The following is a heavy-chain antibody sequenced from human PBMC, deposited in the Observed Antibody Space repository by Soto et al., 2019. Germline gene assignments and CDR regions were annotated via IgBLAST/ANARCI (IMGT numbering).Heavy chain of an antibody. CDR1: GFTFDDYA. CDR2: ISWNSGSI. CDR3: AKEHGDHVGYYYYGMDV. J-gene: IGHJ6*02. Sequence: GGSLRLSCAASGFTFDDYAMHWVRQAPGKGLEWVSGISWNSGSIGYADSVKGRFTISRDNAKNSLYLQMNSPRAEDTALYYCAKEHGDHVGYYYYGMDVWGQGTTVTVSS. D-gene: IGHD4-17*01. V-gene: IGHV3-9*01.